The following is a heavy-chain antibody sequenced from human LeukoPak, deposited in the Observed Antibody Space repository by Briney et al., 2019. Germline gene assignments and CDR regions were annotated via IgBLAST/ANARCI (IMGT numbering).Heavy chain of an antibody. J-gene: IGHJ6*02. V-gene: IGHV4-31*03. CDR2: IYYSGST. D-gene: IGHD2-21*02. CDR1: GGSIRSGGYY. CDR3: ARNRLQDYRQNSYYYGMDV. Sequence: SDTLSLPCTVCGGSIRSGGYYWSWMRQHPGKGVEGIGYIYYSGSTFYHPSLKSRVTISGDMSEHLFSLTLLSVTGTDTAVFYCARNRLQDYRQNSYYYGMDVWGQGTTVTVSS.